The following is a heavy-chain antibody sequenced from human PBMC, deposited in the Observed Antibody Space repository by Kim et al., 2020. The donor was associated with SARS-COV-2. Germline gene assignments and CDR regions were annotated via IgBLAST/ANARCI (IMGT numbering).Heavy chain of an antibody. CDR1: GFTFSTYG. Sequence: GGSLRLSCAASGFTFSTYGMYWVRQAPGKGLEWVALISYDGSNVYYADSVKGRFTISRDNSKNTLYLQMNSLRAEDTALYYCAKALLRGVNYYYYGMEVWGQGTTVTVSS. CDR2: ISYDGSNV. V-gene: IGHV3-30*18. J-gene: IGHJ6*02. CDR3: AKALLRGVNYYYYGMEV. D-gene: IGHD3-10*01.